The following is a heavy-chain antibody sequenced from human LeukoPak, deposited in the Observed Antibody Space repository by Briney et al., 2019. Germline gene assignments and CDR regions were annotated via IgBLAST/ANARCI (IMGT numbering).Heavy chain of an antibody. D-gene: IGHD4-11*01. CDR1: GFTLSNYS. CDR3: ARGVPKTSYYYYYMDV. J-gene: IGHJ6*03. CDR2: ISGSGFTI. Sequence: GGSLRLSCAVSGFTLSNYSMNWVRQAPGKGLEWISYISGSGFTIHYADSVKGRFTISRDNAKNSLYLQMDSLRAEDTAVYYCARGVPKTSYYYYYMDVWGKGTTVTVSS. V-gene: IGHV3-48*01.